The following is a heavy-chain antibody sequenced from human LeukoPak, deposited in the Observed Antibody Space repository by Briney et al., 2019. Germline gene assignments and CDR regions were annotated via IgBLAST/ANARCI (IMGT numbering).Heavy chain of an antibody. CDR3: ATDGTVVVPAAMWYYGMDV. V-gene: IGHV1-24*01. J-gene: IGHJ6*02. D-gene: IGHD2-2*01. Sequence: GASVKVSCKVSGYILTELSMHWVRQAPGKGLEWMGGFDPEDGETIYAQKFQGRVTMTEDTSTDTAYMELSSLRSEDTAVYYCATDGTVVVPAAMWYYGMDVWGQGTTVTVSS. CDR2: FDPEDGET. CDR1: GYILTELS.